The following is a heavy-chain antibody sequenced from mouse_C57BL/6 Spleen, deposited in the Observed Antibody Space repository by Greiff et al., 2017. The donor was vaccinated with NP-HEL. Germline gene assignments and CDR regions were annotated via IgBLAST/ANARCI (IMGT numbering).Heavy chain of an antibody. J-gene: IGHJ4*01. D-gene: IGHD2-3*01. CDR1: GYTFASYG. CDR2: IYPRSGNT. V-gene: IGHV1-81*01. Sequence: VQLQQSGAELARPGASVKLSCKASGYTFASYGISWVKQRTGQGLEWIGEIYPRSGNTYYNEKFKGKATLTADKSSSTAYMELRSLTSEDSAVYFCARRTDGAMDYWGQGTSVTVSS. CDR3: ARRTDGAMDY.